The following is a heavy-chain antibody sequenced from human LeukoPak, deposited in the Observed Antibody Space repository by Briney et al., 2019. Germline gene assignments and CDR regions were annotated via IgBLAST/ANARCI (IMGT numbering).Heavy chain of an antibody. Sequence: GASVKVSCKASGYTFTGYYMHWVRQAPGQGLEWMGWINPNSGGTKYAQKFQGRVTMTRDTSISTAYMELSRLRSDETAVYYCARDKVTMVRGVPRRTTDYYSYSYMDVWGKGTTVTVSS. V-gene: IGHV1-2*02. J-gene: IGHJ6*03. CDR3: ARDKVTMVRGVPRRTTDYYSYSYMDV. CDR2: INPNSGGT. CDR1: GYTFTGYY. D-gene: IGHD3-10*01.